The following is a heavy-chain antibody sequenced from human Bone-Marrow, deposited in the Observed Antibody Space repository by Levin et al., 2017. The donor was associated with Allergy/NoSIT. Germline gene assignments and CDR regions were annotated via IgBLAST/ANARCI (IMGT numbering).Heavy chain of an antibody. CDR1: GGTFSSYA. Sequence: ASVKVSCKASGGTFSSYAISWVRQAPGQGLEWMGGIIPIFGTANYAQKFQGRVTITADESTSTAYMELSSLRSEDTAVYYCAREAEDIVVVPAALLKYNWFDPWGQGTLVTVSS. J-gene: IGHJ5*02. D-gene: IGHD2-2*01. V-gene: IGHV1-69*13. CDR3: AREAEDIVVVPAALLKYNWFDP. CDR2: IIPIFGTA.